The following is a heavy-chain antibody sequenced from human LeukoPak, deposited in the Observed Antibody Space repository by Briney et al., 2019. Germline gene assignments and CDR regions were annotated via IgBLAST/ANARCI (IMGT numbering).Heavy chain of an antibody. D-gene: IGHD3-10*01. Sequence: PSETLSLTCTVSGGSISSGSYYWSWIRQPPGKGLEWIGYIYSSGSTNYNPSLKSRVTISVDTSKIQFSLKLSSVTAADTAVYYCASSPGKGSMVSFDIWGQGTMVTVSS. CDR1: GGSISSGSYY. J-gene: IGHJ3*02. CDR2: IYSSGST. V-gene: IGHV4-61*01. CDR3: ASSPGKGSMVSFDI.